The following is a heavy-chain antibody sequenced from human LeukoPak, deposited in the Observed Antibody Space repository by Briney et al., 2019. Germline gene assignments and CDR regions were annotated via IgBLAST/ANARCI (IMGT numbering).Heavy chain of an antibody. J-gene: IGHJ6*03. V-gene: IGHV3-11*04. CDR2: ISSSSSTI. CDR1: GFTFSDYY. Sequence: GESLRLSCAASGFTFSDYYMSWIRQAPGKGLEWVSYISSSSSTIYYADSVKGRFTISRDNAKNSLYLQMNSLRAEDTAVYYCARDRIEQQRTLGRSSNYYYYYYMDVWGKGTTVTVSS. D-gene: IGHD6-13*01. CDR3: ARDRIEQQRTLGRSSNYYYYYYMDV.